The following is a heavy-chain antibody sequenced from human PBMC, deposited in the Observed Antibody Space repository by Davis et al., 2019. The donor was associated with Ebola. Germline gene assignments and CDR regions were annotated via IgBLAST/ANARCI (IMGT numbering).Heavy chain of an antibody. J-gene: IGHJ6*02. CDR2: ITGNGIST. V-gene: IGHV3-64*04. CDR3: ARDDVDYDIMYYYYNGMDV. Sequence: GESLKISCSASRFTFSSYAMHWVRQAPGKGLEYVSAITGNGISTYYADSVKGRFTISRDNSKNTLYLQMNSLRAEDSAVYYCARDDVDYDIMYYYYNGMDVWGQGTTVTVSS. D-gene: IGHD3-9*01. CDR1: RFTFSSYA.